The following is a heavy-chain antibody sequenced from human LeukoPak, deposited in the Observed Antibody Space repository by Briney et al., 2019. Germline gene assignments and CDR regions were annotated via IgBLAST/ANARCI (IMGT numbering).Heavy chain of an antibody. J-gene: IGHJ6*04. D-gene: IGHD2-2*01. CDR3: ARGTPTKGMDV. CDR1: GFTFSNYE. CDR2: ISSSGSTI. Sequence: GGSLRLSCAASGFTFSNYEMNWVRQAPGKGLEWLSYISSSGSTIYYADSVKGRFTVSRDNAKDSLYLQMNSLGAEDTAVYYCARGTPTKGMDVWGKGTTVTVSS. V-gene: IGHV3-48*03.